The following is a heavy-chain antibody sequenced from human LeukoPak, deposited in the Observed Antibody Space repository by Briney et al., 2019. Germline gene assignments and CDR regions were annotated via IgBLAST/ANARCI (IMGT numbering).Heavy chain of an antibody. D-gene: IGHD6-6*01. CDR1: GFTFSSYW. CDR3: ASPAKYSDTWYFDY. V-gene: IGHV3-7*01. CDR2: IKRDGSEK. J-gene: IGHJ4*02. Sequence: GGSLRPSCAASGFTFSSYWMSWVRQAPGKGLEWVANIKRDGSEKYYLDSVKGRFTISRDNAKNSLYLQMNSLRAEDTAVYYCASPAKYSDTWYFDYWGQGTLVTVSS.